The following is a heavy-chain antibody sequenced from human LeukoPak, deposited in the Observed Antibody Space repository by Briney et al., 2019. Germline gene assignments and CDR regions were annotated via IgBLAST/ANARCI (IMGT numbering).Heavy chain of an antibody. V-gene: IGHV3-33*01. CDR3: ARDITGSDSYYGLDD. D-gene: IGHD1-20*01. Sequence: GGSLRLSCAASGFTFSAYGIHWVRQAPGKGLEWVAVIWYDAKTKYYEDSIKGRFTISRDNSKNTLYLQMSSLRAEDTAIYYCARDITGSDSYYGLDDWGQGTAVTVSS. CDR2: IWYDAKTK. J-gene: IGHJ6*02. CDR1: GFTFSAYG.